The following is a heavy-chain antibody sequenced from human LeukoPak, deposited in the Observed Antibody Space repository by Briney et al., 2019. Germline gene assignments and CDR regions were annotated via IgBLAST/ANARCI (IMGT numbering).Heavy chain of an antibody. Sequence: PGGSLRLSCAASGFTFSSYSMNWVRQAPGKGLEWVSSISSISSYIYYADSVKGRFTVSRDNAKNSLYLQMDSLRAEDTAVYYCTRDPSGTYYPRVSGALDIWGQGTMVTVSS. CDR2: ISSISSYI. J-gene: IGHJ3*02. V-gene: IGHV3-21*01. CDR3: TRDPSGTYYPRVSGALDI. D-gene: IGHD1-26*01. CDR1: GFTFSSYS.